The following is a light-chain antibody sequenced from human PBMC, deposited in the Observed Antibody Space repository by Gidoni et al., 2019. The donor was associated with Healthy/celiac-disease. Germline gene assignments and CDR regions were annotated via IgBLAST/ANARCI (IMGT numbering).Light chain of an antibody. CDR2: WAS. CDR3: QQYYSTLVT. V-gene: IGKV4-1*01. J-gene: IGKJ1*01. Sequence: EIVMTQSPDSLAGSLGERATINCKSSQSVLYSSNNKSYLAWYQQKPGQPPKLLIYWASTRESGVPDRFSGSGSGTDFTLTISSLQAEDVAVYYCQQYYSTLVTFGQGTKVEIK. CDR1: QSVLYSSNNKSY.